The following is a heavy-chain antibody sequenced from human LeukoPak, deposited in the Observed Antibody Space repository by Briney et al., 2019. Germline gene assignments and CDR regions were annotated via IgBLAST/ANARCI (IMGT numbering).Heavy chain of an antibody. J-gene: IGHJ4*02. V-gene: IGHV3-23*01. CDR3: AKEHSSGYAFDY. Sequence: GGSLRLSCAASGFTFSSYGMSWVRQAPGKGLEWVSGICGSGGSTYYADSVKGRFTISRDNSKNTLYLQMNSLRAEDTAVYYCAKEHSSGYAFDYWGQGTLVTVSS. CDR2: ICGSGGST. D-gene: IGHD3-22*01. CDR1: GFTFSSYG.